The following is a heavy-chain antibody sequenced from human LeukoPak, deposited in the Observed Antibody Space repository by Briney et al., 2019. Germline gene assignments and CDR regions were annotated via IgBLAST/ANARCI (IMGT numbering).Heavy chain of an antibody. CDR1: GGSISTYY. V-gene: IGHV4-59*01. D-gene: IGHD5-12*01. J-gene: IGHJ4*02. CDR3: ARDGYSAYDGL. Sequence: SETLSLTCTVSGGSISTYYWSWIRQPPGKGLEWIGYIYYSGSTNYNPSLKSRVTISVDTSKNQFSLKLSSVTAADTAVYYCARDGYSAYDGLWGQGTLVTVSS. CDR2: IYYSGST.